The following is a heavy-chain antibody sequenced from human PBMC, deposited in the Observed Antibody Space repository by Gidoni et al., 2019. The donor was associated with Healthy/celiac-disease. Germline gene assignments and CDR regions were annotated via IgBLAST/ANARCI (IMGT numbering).Heavy chain of an antibody. CDR3: ARASAPKQLLYYFDY. D-gene: IGHD5-18*01. CDR1: AFTFRSYG. J-gene: IGHJ4*02. Sequence: QVQLVESGGAVVQPGRSLRLSCAASAFTFRSYGMHWVRQAPGKGMEGVAVRWYDGSNKYYADSVKGRLTISRDNSKNRLYLQMNSLRAEDTAVYYCARASAPKQLLYYFDYGGQGTLVTVSS. CDR2: RWYDGSNK. V-gene: IGHV3-33*01.